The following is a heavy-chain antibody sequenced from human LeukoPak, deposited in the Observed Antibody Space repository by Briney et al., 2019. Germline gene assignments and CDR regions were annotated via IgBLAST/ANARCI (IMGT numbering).Heavy chain of an antibody. CDR3: ARYSGKFDY. D-gene: IGHD1-26*01. J-gene: IGHJ4*02. Sequence: PSETLSLTCAVYGGSFSGYYWSWIRQPPGKGLEWNGEINHSGSTNYNPSLKSRVTISVDTSKNQFSLKLSSVTAADTAVYYCARYSGKFDYWGQGTLVTVSS. V-gene: IGHV4-34*01. CDR2: INHSGST. CDR1: GGSFSGYY.